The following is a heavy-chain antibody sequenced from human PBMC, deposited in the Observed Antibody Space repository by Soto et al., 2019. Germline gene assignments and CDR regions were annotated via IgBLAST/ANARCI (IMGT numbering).Heavy chain of an antibody. CDR2: IYPGDSDT. V-gene: IGHV5-51*01. J-gene: IGHJ4*02. CDR1: GWSFSNYW. Sequence: ESLKISGKGSGWSFSNYWIGWVRQMPGKGLEWMAIIYPGDSDTNYSPSFQGHVTISADKSISTAYLQWSSLKASDTAMYYCARLQAAAGDNDLTFDYWGQGTLVTVSS. D-gene: IGHD6-13*01. CDR3: ARLQAAAGDNDLTFDY.